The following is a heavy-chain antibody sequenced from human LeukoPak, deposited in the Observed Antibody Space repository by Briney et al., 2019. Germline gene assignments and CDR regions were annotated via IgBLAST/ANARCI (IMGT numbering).Heavy chain of an antibody. J-gene: IGHJ4*02. V-gene: IGHV1-2*02. CDR3: ARPYGSGSGSRQMSD. D-gene: IGHD3-10*01. Sequence: GASVKVSCKASGYTFTGYYMHWVRQAPGQGLEWMGWINPNSGGTNYAQKFQGRVTMTRDTSISTAYMELSSLRSEDTAVYYCARPYGSGSGSRQMSDWGQGTLVTVSS. CDR1: GYTFTGYY. CDR2: INPNSGGT.